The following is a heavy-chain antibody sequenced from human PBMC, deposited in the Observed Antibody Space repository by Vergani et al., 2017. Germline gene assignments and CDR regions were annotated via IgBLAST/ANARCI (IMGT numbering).Heavy chain of an antibody. V-gene: IGHV4-34*01. CDR3: ARCGIAARQQCYMDV. J-gene: IGHJ6*03. D-gene: IGHD6-6*01. CDR1: GGSFSGYH. CDR2: INHSGST. Sequence: QVQLQQWGAGLLKPSETLSLTCAVYGGSFSGYHWSWIRQPPGKGLEWIGEINHSGSTNYNPSLKSRVPISVDTSKNQFSLKLSSVTAADTAVYYCARCGIAARQQCYMDVWGKGTTVTVSS.